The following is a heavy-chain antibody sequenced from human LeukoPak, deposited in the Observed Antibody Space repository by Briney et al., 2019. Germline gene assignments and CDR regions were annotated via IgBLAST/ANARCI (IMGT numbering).Heavy chain of an antibody. V-gene: IGHV4-59*01. CDR3: ARGGYLKTDWFDP. J-gene: IGHJ5*02. Sequence: PSETLSLTCTVSVGSISTYFWSWMRQPPGKGLEWIAYIYSSGSTTYNPSLRSRVTISVDTSKNQFSLKLNSVTVADTAVYYYARGGYLKTDWFDPWGQGTLVTVSS. CDR1: VGSISTYF. D-gene: IGHD2-15*01. CDR2: IYSSGST.